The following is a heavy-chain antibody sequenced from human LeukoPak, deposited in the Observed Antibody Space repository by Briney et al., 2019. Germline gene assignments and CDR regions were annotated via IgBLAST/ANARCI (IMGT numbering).Heavy chain of an antibody. CDR3: ARDRGAYAREY. V-gene: IGHV3-7*03. CDR2: IKRDGSEK. D-gene: IGHD5-24*01. Sequence: GGSLRLSCAASGFTFSSYWMSWVRQAPGKGLEWVANIKRDGSEKYYVDSVKGRFTISRDNAQNSLYLQMNSLRVEDTAVYYCARDRGAYAREYRGQGTLVTVSS. J-gene: IGHJ4*02. CDR1: GFTFSSYW.